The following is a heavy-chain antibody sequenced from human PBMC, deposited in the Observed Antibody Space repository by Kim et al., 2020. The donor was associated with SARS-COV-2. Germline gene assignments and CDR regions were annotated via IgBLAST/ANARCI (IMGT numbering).Heavy chain of an antibody. CDR3: ARDRRAYGMDV. D-gene: IGHD6-6*01. J-gene: IGHJ6*02. CDR2: T. Sequence: TNPTPSLKSRVTVSIDTSKNQFSLNLSSVTAADTAVYYCARDRRAYGMDVWGQGTTVTVSS. V-gene: IGHV4-4*07.